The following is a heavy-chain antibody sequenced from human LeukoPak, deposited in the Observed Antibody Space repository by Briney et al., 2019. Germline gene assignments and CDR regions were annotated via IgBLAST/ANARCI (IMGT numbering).Heavy chain of an antibody. Sequence: PSETLSLTCTVSGGSISSYYWSWIRQPAGKGLEWIGRIYTSGSTNYNPSLKSRVTMSVDTSKNQFSLKLSSVTAADTAVYYCARFTYYYDSSPSSGRTDAFDIWGQGTMVTVSS. V-gene: IGHV4-4*07. D-gene: IGHD3-22*01. J-gene: IGHJ3*02. CDR1: GGSISSYY. CDR2: IYTSGST. CDR3: ARFTYYYDSSPSSGRTDAFDI.